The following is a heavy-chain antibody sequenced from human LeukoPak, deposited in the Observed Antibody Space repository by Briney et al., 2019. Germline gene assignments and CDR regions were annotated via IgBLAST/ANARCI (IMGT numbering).Heavy chain of an antibody. V-gene: IGHV4-4*07. Sequence: PSETLSLTCTVSGGSISSYNWSWIRQPPGKGLKWIGRIYTSGSTNYNPSLKSRVTMSVDTSKNQFSLKLSSVTAADTAVYYCARAPDYWGQGTLVTVSS. CDR3: ARAPDY. CDR2: IYTSGST. J-gene: IGHJ4*02. CDR1: GGSISSYN.